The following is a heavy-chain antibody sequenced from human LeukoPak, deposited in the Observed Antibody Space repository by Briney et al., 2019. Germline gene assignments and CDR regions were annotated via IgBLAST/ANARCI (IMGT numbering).Heavy chain of an antibody. Sequence: PSETLSLTCIVSGGSISSSSYYWGWIRQPPGKGLGWIGSICYSDGTYYNPSLKSRVTISVDTSKNQFSLKLNSVTAADTAVYYCARTSDQDFWSGYKYFQHWGQGTLVTVSS. D-gene: IGHD3-3*01. CDR3: ARTSDQDFWSGYKYFQH. CDR1: GGSISSSSYY. J-gene: IGHJ1*01. V-gene: IGHV4-39*01. CDR2: ICYSDGT.